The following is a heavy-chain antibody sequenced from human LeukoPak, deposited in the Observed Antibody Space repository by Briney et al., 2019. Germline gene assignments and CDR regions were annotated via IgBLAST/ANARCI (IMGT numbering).Heavy chain of an antibody. CDR3: ARVSPSDAFDI. V-gene: IGHV3-66*02. CDR1: GFTASSNY. Sequence: GGSLRLSCAASGFTASSNYMSWVRQAPGKGLEWVSVIYSGGSTYYADSVKGRFTISRDNSKNTLYLQMNSLRAEDTAVYYCARVSPSDAFDIWGQGTMVTVSS. CDR2: IYSGGST. J-gene: IGHJ3*02.